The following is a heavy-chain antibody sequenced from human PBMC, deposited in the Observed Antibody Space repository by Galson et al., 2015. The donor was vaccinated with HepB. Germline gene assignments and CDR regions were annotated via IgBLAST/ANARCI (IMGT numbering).Heavy chain of an antibody. CDR1: GYTFTSYG. Sequence: SVKVSCKASGYTFTSYGISWVRQAPGQGLEWMGWISAYNGNTNYAQKLQGRVTMTTDTSTSTAYMELRSLRSDDTAVYYCARDATPTPELLWFGELFDYWGQGTLVTVSS. V-gene: IGHV1-18*01. D-gene: IGHD3-10*01. J-gene: IGHJ4*02. CDR3: ARDATPTPELLWFGELFDY. CDR2: ISAYNGNT.